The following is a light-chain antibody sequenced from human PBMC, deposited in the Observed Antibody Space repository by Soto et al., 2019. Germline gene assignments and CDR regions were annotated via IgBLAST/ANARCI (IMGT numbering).Light chain of an antibody. V-gene: IGKV1-5*03. CDR2: EGS. CDR3: QQYHSNSPDCK. CDR1: QSVDKW. J-gene: IGKJ1*01. Sequence: DIQMTQSPSTLSASVGDRVTITCRASQSVDKWLAWYQQKPGKAPRLLIYEGSNLQSGVPSRFSGSGSGTDFTLNIISLHPYDFATHYCQQYHSNSPDCKFRQGTTVEFQ.